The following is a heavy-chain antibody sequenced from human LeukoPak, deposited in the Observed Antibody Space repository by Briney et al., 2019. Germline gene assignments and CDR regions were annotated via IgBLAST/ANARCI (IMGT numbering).Heavy chain of an antibody. CDR2: IYYSGST. D-gene: IGHD6-13*01. J-gene: IGHJ4*02. Sequence: SETLSLTCTVSGGSISSYYWSWIRQPPGKGLEWIGYIYYSGSTNYNPSLKSRVTISVDTSKNQFSLKLSSVTAADTAVYYCAYSSSWYGIDYWGQGTLVTVSS. CDR1: GGSISSYY. V-gene: IGHV4-59*01. CDR3: AYSSSWYGIDY.